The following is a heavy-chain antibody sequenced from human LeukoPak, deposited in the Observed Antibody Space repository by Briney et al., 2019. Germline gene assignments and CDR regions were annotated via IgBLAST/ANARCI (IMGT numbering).Heavy chain of an antibody. V-gene: IGHV3-23*01. CDR1: GFTFSSYA. Sequence: GGSLRLSCAAFGFTFSSYAMSWVRQAPGKGLEWVSAISGSGGSTYYADSVKGRFTISRDNSKNTLYLQMNSLRAEDTAVYYCAKGWYSGSYGWFDPWGQGTLVTVSS. CDR3: AKGWYSGSYGWFDP. D-gene: IGHD1-26*01. J-gene: IGHJ5*02. CDR2: ISGSGGST.